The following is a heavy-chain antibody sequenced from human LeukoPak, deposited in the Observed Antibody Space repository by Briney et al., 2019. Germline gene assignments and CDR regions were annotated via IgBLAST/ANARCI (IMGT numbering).Heavy chain of an antibody. D-gene: IGHD2-2*01. V-gene: IGHV3-66*03. CDR1: GFTVSTHY. J-gene: IGHJ4*02. Sequence: GGSLRLSCAASGFTVSTHYMTWVRQPPGKGLEWVSDIYNNGNTHHADSVRGRFTISRDSVRNTLYLQMNSLRPEDTAVYYCAREGGLGYCSTTSCALNDWGQGTLVTVSS. CDR2: IYNNGNT. CDR3: AREGGLGYCSTTSCALND.